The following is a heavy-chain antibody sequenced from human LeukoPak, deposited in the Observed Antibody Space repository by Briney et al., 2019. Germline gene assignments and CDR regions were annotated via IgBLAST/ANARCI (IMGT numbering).Heavy chain of an antibody. D-gene: IGHD1-7*01. CDR2: INDSGRT. V-gene: IGHV4-34*01. J-gene: IGHJ6*03. CDR1: GGSFSNYY. CDR3: ARRWNYGRNYYIDV. Sequence: SETLSLTCAVSGGSFSNYYWSWIRQPPGRGLEWIGQINDSGRTNYNPSLMSRVTVSVDTSKNQFSLRLTSVTATDTAVYYCARRWNYGRNYYIDVWGDGATGSVSS.